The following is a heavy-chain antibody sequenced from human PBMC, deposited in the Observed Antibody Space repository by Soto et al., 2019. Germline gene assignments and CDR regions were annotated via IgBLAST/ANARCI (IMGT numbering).Heavy chain of an antibody. CDR2: IIPIFGTP. V-gene: IGHV1-69*13. CDR3: ARDRAPRGWSYLDL. D-gene: IGHD2-15*01. Sequence: SVKVSCKAFGGSFSDYSISWVRQAPGQGLEWMGGIIPIFGTPNYAQKFQDRVTFTAHESTNTAYMELSRLTSEDTAVYYCARDRAPRGWSYLDLWGQGTQVTVSS. J-gene: IGHJ4*02. CDR1: GGSFSDYS.